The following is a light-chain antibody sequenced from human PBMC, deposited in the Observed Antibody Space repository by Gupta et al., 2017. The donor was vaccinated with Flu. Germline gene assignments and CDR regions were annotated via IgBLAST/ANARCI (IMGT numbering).Light chain of an antibody. CDR1: QSISSY. CDR2: AAS. CDR3: QQSYSTPYT. V-gene: IGKV1-39*01. J-gene: IGKJ2*01. Sequence: DIPMTQSPSSLSASVGDRVTITCRSSQSISSYLNWYQQKPGKAPKLLIYAASSLQSGVPSRFSGSGSGTDFTLTISSLQPEDVATYYCQQSYSTPYTFGHGTKLEIK.